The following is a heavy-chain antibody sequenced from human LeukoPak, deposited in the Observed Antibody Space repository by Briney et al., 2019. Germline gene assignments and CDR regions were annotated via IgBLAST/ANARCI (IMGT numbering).Heavy chain of an antibody. CDR1: GFTFRDYY. J-gene: IGHJ4*02. CDR2: ISSSGTTI. V-gene: IGHV3-11*04. Sequence: GGSLRLSCAASGFTFRDYYMSWIRQAPGKGLEWVSYISSSGTTIYYADSVKGRFTISRDNAENSLYLQMNSLRAEDTAVYYSAGGIVGVMDYWGQGTLVTVSS. D-gene: IGHD1-26*01. CDR3: AGGIVGVMDY.